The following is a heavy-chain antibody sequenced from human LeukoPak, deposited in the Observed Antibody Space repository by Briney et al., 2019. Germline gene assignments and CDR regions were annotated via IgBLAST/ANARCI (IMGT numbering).Heavy chain of an antibody. J-gene: IGHJ4*02. CDR2: INPSGGST. V-gene: IGHV1-46*01. D-gene: IGHD6-13*01. CDR1: GYTFTGYY. CDR3: ARDKGQQLVLDDY. Sequence: GASVKVSCKASGYTFTGYYVNWFRQAPGQGLEWMGIINPSGGSTSYAQKFQGRVTMTRDTSTSTVYMELSSLRSEDTAVYYCARDKGQQLVLDDYWGQGTLVTVSS.